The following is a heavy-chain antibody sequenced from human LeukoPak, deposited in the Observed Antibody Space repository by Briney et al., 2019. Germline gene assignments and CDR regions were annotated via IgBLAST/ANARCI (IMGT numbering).Heavy chain of an antibody. CDR2: INHGGST. CDR1: GGSFSGYC. D-gene: IGHD1-1*01. Sequence: SETLSLTCAVYGGSFSGYCWTWIRQPPGRGLEWIGEINHGGSTNYNPSLKSRVAISVDTSKNQFSLKLSSVTAADTAVYYCARNGKNNKIGSGFEESLDYWGQGTLVTVSS. CDR3: ARNGKNNKIGSGFEESLDY. V-gene: IGHV4-34*01. J-gene: IGHJ4*02.